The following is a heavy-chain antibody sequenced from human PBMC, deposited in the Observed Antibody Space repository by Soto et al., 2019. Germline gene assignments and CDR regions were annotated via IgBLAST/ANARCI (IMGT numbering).Heavy chain of an antibody. CDR2: IYSGGST. V-gene: IGHV3-53*04. D-gene: IGHD3-10*01. J-gene: IGHJ3*02. Sequence: EVQLVASGGGLVQPGGSLRLSCAASGFTVSSNYMSWVRQAPGKGLERVSVIYSGGSTYYADSVKGRFTISRHNSKNTVDLQMNSLRAEDTAVYYCARGSPRYAFDIGGQGTMVTVSA. CDR3: ARGSPRYAFDI. CDR1: GFTVSSNY.